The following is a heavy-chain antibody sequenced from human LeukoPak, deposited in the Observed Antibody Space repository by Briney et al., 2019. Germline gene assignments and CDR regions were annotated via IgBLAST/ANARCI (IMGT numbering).Heavy chain of an antibody. CDR3: ARGGGPRRIDY. CDR1: GGSISSYY. V-gene: IGHV4-59*01. CDR2: IYYSGST. Sequence: SETLSLTCTVSGGSISSYYWSWIRQPPGKGLEWIGYIYYSGSTNYNPSLKSRVTISVDTPKNQFSLKLSSVTAADTAVYYCARGGGPRRIDYWGQGTLVTVSS. J-gene: IGHJ4*02. D-gene: IGHD3-16*01.